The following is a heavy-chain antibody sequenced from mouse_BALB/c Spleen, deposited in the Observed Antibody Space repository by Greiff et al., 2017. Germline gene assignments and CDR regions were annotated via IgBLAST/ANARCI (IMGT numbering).Heavy chain of an antibody. CDR3: TREGYGNGMDY. Sequence: EVKLVESGGGLVKPGGSLKLSCAASGFTFSSYTMSWVRQTPEKRLEWVATISSGGSYTYYPDSVKGRFTISRDNAKNTLYLQMSSLKSEDTAMYYCTREGYGNGMDYWGQGTSVTVSS. CDR2: ISSGGSYT. D-gene: IGHD2-1*01. CDR1: GFTFSSYT. V-gene: IGHV5-6-4*01. J-gene: IGHJ4*01.